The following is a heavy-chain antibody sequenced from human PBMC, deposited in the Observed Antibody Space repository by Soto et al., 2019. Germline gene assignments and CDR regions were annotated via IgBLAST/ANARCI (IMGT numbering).Heavy chain of an antibody. CDR1: GFTVSSNY. CDR2: IYSGGST. J-gene: IGHJ6*03. CDR3: ARALAVAGIPPYYYYYYMDV. V-gene: IGHV3-66*01. D-gene: IGHD6-19*01. Sequence: GGSLRLSCAASGFTVSSNYMSWVRQAPGKGLEWVSVIYSGGSTYYADSVKGRFTISRDNSKNTLYLQMNSLRAEDTAVYYCARALAVAGIPPYYYYYYMDVWGKGTTVTVSS.